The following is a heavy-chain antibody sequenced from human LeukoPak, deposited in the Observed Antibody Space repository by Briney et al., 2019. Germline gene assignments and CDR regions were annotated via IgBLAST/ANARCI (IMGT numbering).Heavy chain of an antibody. V-gene: IGHV1-2*02. Sequence: GASVKVSCEASGYTFSGYYMHWVRQAPGQGLEWMGWINSYSGDTNYAQKFQGRVTVTRDTSISTAYLELSRLTSDDTAVYYCARDQCTNGVCLDYWGQGTLVTVSS. CDR1: GYTFSGYY. J-gene: IGHJ4*02. CDR3: ARDQCTNGVCLDY. CDR2: INSYSGDT. D-gene: IGHD2-8*01.